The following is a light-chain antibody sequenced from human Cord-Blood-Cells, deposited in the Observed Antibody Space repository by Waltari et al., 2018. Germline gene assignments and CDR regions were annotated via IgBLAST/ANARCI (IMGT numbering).Light chain of an antibody. J-gene: IGLJ3*02. CDR2: DVS. Sequence: QSALTQPASVSGSPGKSFTISCTGTSSDVGGSNYVTWYQQHPGKAPKLMIYDVSNRPSGVSNRFSGSKSGNTASLTISGLQAEDEADYYCSSYTSSSTLVFGGGTKLTVL. CDR1: SSDVGGSNY. CDR3: SSYTSSSTLV. V-gene: IGLV2-14*03.